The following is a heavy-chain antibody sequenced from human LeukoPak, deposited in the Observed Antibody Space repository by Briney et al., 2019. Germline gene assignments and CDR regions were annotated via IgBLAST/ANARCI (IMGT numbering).Heavy chain of an antibody. V-gene: IGHV4-39*07. CDR1: GGSISSNDYY. J-gene: IGHJ3*02. Sequence: SETLSLTCTVSGGSISSNDYYWNWIRQPPGKGLEWIGYIYYSGMTSYNPSLKSRVTISVDTSKNQFSLKLSSVTAADTAVYYCARDPAYYYDSSGYYYFGAFDIWGQGTMVTVSS. CDR3: ARDPAYYYDSSGYYYFGAFDI. CDR2: IYYSGMT. D-gene: IGHD3-22*01.